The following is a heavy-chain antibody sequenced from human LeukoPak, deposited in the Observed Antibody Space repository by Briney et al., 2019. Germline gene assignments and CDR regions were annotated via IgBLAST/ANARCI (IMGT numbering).Heavy chain of an antibody. V-gene: IGHV4-39*07. J-gene: IGHJ4*02. CDR1: GGSISSSSYY. D-gene: IGHD6-19*01. CDR3: ARGTLTVAGTEYFDY. CDR2: IYYSGST. Sequence: SETLSLTCTVSGGSISSSSYYWGWIRQPPGKGLEWIVSIYYSGSTYYNPSLKSRVTISVDTSKNQFSLQLNSVTPEDTAVYYCARGTLTVAGTEYFDYWGQGTLVTVSS.